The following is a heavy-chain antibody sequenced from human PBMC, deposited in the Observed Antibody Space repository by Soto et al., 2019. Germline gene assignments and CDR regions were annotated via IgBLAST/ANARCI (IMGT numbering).Heavy chain of an antibody. V-gene: IGHV3-15*05. CDR3: STDEWE. D-gene: IGHD1-26*01. J-gene: IGHJ4*02. CDR1: GFNFSNGW. CDR2: IKSKIHGGTT. Sequence: ELQLVESGGGLVKPGGSLRLSCAALGFNFSNGWMSWVRQAPGKGLEWVGRIKSKIHGGTTDYAAHVKGRFTISRDDSKDALYLEMHSLQTDDTAVYYCSTDEWEWGQGTLVTVSS.